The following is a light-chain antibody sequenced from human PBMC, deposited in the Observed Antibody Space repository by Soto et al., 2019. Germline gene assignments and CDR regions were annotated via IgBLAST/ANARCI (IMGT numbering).Light chain of an antibody. CDR1: QSIITY. CDR3: QQTYTIPRST. V-gene: IGKV1-39*01. CDR2: DTS. J-gene: IGKJ2*01. Sequence: DIQMTQSPSSLSASVGDRVTITCRASQSIITYLNWYQQIPGKAPKVLIYDTSSLQSGVPSRFSGSGSGTDFALTITNLQPEDFATYYCQQTYTIPRSTFGQGTKLEI.